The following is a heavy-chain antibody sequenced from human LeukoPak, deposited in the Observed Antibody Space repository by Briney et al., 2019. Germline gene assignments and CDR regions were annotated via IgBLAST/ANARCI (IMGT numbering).Heavy chain of an antibody. CDR3: ARGGGFTMIVVDWFDP. CDR1: GGSISSYY. V-gene: IGHV4-59*08. J-gene: IGHJ5*02. D-gene: IGHD3-22*01. Sequence: SETLSLTCTVSGGSISSYYWSWIRQPPGKGLEWIGHIYYNGSTNYNPSLKSRVTISVDTSKNQFSLKLSSVTAADTAVYYCARGGGFTMIVVDWFDPWGQGTLVTVSS. CDR2: IYYNGST.